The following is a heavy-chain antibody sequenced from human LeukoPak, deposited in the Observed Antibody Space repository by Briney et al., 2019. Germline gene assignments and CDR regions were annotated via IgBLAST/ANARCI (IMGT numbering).Heavy chain of an antibody. J-gene: IGHJ4*02. CDR3: ARDAYSSSPWYYCDY. Sequence: GASVQVSCKASGGTFSSYTISWVRQAPGQGLEWMGRIIPILGIANYAQKFQGRVTITADKSTSTAYMELSSLRSEDTAVYYCARDAYSSSPWYYCDYCGQGTLVTVSS. V-gene: IGHV1-69*04. CDR2: IIPILGIA. CDR1: GGTFSSYT. D-gene: IGHD6-6*01.